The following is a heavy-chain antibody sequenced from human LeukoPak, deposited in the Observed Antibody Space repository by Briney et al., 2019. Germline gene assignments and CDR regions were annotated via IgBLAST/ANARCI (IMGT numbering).Heavy chain of an antibody. CDR2: IYHSGST. CDR1: GGSISTYY. CDR3: AREEGAPIAAANI. D-gene: IGHD6-13*01. Sequence: SETLSLTCTVSGGSISTYYWSWIRQPPGKGLEWIGYIYHSGSTNSNPSLKSRVTISVDTSKNQFSLKLSSVTAADTAVYYCAREEGAPIAAANIWGLGTMVTVSS. J-gene: IGHJ3*02. V-gene: IGHV4-59*01.